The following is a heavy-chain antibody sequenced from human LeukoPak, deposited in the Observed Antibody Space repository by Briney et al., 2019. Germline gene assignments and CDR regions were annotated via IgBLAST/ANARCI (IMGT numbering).Heavy chain of an antibody. CDR1: GYTFTSYA. CDR2: INTNTGNP. J-gene: IGHJ5*02. V-gene: IGHV7-4-1*02. D-gene: IGHD3-9*01. CDR3: ARDDYDILTGYYMTPYNWFDP. Sequence: ASVKVSCKASGYTFTSYAMNWVRQAPGQGLEWMGWINTNTGNPTYAQGFTGRFVFSLDTSVSTAYLQISSLKAEDTAVYYCARDDYDILTGYYMTPYNWFDPWGQGTLVTVSS.